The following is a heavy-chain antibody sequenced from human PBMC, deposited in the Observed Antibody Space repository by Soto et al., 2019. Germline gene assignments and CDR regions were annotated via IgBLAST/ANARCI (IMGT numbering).Heavy chain of an antibody. CDR3: ARDMYYYGSGSYLYYGMDV. J-gene: IGHJ6*02. V-gene: IGHV4-30-4*01. CDR2: IYYSGST. CDR1: GGSISSGDYY. Sequence: QVQLQESGPGLVKPSQTLSLTCTVSGGSISSGDYYWSWIRQPPGKGLEWIGYIYYSGSTYYNPYLKSRVTISVDTSKNQFSLKLSSVTAADTAVYYCARDMYYYGSGSYLYYGMDVWGQGTTVTVSS. D-gene: IGHD3-10*01.